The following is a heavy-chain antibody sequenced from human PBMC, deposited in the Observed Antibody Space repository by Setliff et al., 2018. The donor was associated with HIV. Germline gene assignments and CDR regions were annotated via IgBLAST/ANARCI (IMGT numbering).Heavy chain of an antibody. CDR3: ARDSHCSGPSCYSGGQFFDY. D-gene: IGHD2-15*01. CDR2: SIPVFGTV. V-gene: IGHV1-69*13. Sequence: GASVKVSCKASGYTFTSYYMHWVRQAPGQGFEWMGGSIPVFGTVNYAQKFLGRATITADESTNTSYMELTSLRSEDAAVYFCARDSHCSGPSCYSGGQFFDYWGQGTLVTVS. J-gene: IGHJ4*02. CDR1: GYTFTSYY.